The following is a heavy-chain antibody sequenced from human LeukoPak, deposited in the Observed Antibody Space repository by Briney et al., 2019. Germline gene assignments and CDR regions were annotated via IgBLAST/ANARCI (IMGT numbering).Heavy chain of an antibody. J-gene: IGHJ4*02. Sequence: GRSLRLSCAASGFTFDDYAMHWVRQAPGKGLEWVSGISWNSGSIGYADSVKGRFTISRDNAKNSLYLQMNSLRAEDMALYYCAKVYGSAAQYYFDYWGQGTLVTVSS. CDR2: ISWNSGSI. CDR1: GFTFDDYA. V-gene: IGHV3-9*03. CDR3: AKVYGSAAQYYFDY. D-gene: IGHD3-10*01.